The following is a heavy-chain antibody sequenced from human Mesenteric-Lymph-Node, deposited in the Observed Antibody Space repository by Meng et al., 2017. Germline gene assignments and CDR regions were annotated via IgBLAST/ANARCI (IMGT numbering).Heavy chain of an antibody. CDR1: GFTFSSYA. Sequence: GGSLSLSCAASGFTFSSYAMSWVRQAPGKGLEWVSAISGSGGSTYYADSVEGRFTISRDNSKNTLYLQMNSLRAEDTAVYYCSRVSPGIAVAGTIRRPYYFDYWGQGTRVTGSS. V-gene: IGHV3-23*01. CDR3: SRVSPGIAVAGTIRRPYYFDY. CDR2: ISGSGGST. D-gene: IGHD6-19*01. J-gene: IGHJ4*02.